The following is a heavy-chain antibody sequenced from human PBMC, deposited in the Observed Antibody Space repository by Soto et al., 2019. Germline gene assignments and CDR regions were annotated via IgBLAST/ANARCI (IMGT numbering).Heavy chain of an antibody. CDR2: ISGSGAIT. CDR1: GFTFGNYA. CDR3: AKGARRDPYYFDF. J-gene: IGHJ4*02. Sequence: GGSLRLSCAASGFTFGNYAMSWVRQGPGKGLEWLSAISGSGAITYYADSVKGRFTISRDDSKNTLYLQMNSLRADDTAVYYCAKGARRDPYYFDFCGQGSLVTVSS. V-gene: IGHV3-23*01.